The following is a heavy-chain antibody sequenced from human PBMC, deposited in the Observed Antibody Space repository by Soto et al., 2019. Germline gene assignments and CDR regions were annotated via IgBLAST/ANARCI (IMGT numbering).Heavy chain of an antibody. CDR2: ISSTSNYI. Sequence: GGSLRLSCVASGLTLTTYSLNWFRQAPGKGLEWVSSISSTSNYIYYAGSAQGRFTISRDNAKKSLYLQMNSLRAEDTAVYYCASGPGGYMDSFDNWGQGTLVTVSS. D-gene: IGHD5-12*01. CDR1: GLTLTTYS. V-gene: IGHV3-21*01. J-gene: IGHJ4*02. CDR3: ASGPGGYMDSFDN.